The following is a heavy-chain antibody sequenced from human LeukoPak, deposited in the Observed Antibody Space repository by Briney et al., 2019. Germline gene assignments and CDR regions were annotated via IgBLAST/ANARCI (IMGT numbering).Heavy chain of an antibody. J-gene: IGHJ6*03. CDR1: GFTFSSYS. CDR2: ISSSSSYI. CDR3: ATPPGYCSGSSCYFGGNYYMDV. D-gene: IGHD2-15*01. Sequence: GGSLRLSCAASGFTFSSYSMNWVRQAPGKGLEWVSSISSSSSYIYYADSVKGRFTISRDNAKNSLYLQMNSLRAEDTAVYYCATPPGYCSGSSCYFGGNYYMDVWGKGTTVTVSS. V-gene: IGHV3-21*01.